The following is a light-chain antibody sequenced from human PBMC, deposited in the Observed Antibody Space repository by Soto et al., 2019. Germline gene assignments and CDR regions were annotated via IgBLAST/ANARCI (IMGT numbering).Light chain of an antibody. Sequence: QSVLTQPPSVSGAPGQRVTISGTGSSSNIGAGYDVHWYQQLPGTAPKLLIYGNSNRPSGVPDRFSGSKSGTSASLAITGLQAEDEADYYCQSYDSSLSGSKSVFGGGTKLTVL. V-gene: IGLV1-40*01. J-gene: IGLJ3*02. CDR1: SSNIGAGYD. CDR3: QSYDSSLSGSKSV. CDR2: GNS.